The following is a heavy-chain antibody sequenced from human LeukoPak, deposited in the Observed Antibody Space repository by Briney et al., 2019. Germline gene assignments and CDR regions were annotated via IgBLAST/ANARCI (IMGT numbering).Heavy chain of an antibody. CDR2: IYYSGST. V-gene: IGHV4-59*08. CDR1: GGSISSYY. J-gene: IGHJ3*02. D-gene: IGHD3-22*01. Sequence: SETLSLTCTVSGGSISSYYWSWIRQPPGKGLEWIGYIYYSGSTNYNPSLKGRLTISVDMSRNQFSLKLTSVTAADTAVYYCARATYDSSGFYQDYAFDIWGQGTMVTVSS. CDR3: ARATYDSSGFYQDYAFDI.